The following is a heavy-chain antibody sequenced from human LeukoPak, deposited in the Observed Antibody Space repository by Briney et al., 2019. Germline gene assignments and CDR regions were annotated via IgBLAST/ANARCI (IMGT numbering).Heavy chain of an antibody. J-gene: IGHJ4*02. CDR2: IYPSDSDT. D-gene: IGHD2-21*01. V-gene: IGHV5-51*01. CDR3: AIGELIDCFDF. CDR1: GYTFPNFW. Sequence: GASLQISCKGSGYTFPNFWIGWVRPMPGKGLEWMGIIYPSDSDTRYSPSFQGQVTISADKSITTAYLQWDSLKASDTAIYYCAIGELIDCFDFWGQGTVVTVSS.